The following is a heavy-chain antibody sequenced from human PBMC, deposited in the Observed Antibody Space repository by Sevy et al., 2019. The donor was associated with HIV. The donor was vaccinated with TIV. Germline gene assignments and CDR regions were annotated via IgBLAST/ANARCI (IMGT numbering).Heavy chain of an antibody. D-gene: IGHD3-3*01. Sequence: SETLSLTCTVSGGSISSSSYYWGWIRQPPGKGLEWIGSIYYSGSTYYNPSLKSRVTISVDTSKNQFSLKLSSVTAADTAVYYCARRGDYDFWSGYYRADFDYWGQGTLVTASS. V-gene: IGHV4-39*01. CDR2: IYYSGST. J-gene: IGHJ4*02. CDR3: ARRGDYDFWSGYYRADFDY. CDR1: GGSISSSSYY.